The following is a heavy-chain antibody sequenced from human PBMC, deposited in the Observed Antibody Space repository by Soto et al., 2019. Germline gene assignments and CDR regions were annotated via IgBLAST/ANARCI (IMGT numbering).Heavy chain of an antibody. CDR3: ARDFYATYRHFDL. CDR2: ITSSNNYYT. J-gene: IGHJ2*01. Sequence: EVQLVESGGGLVKPGGSLRLSCAASGFMFSSYTMNWVRQAPGKGLEWVSSITSSNNYYTYYADSVKGRFTISRDNAKNSLYLQMNSLRAEDTAVYYCARDFYATYRHFDLWGRGTLVTVS. CDR1: GFMFSSYT. V-gene: IGHV3-21*01. D-gene: IGHD2-2*01.